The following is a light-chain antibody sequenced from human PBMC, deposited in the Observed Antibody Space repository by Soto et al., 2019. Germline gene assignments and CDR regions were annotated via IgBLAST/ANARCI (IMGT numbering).Light chain of an antibody. CDR3: SSYTSSNTLPVL. Sequence: QSALTQPASVSGSPGQSITISCTGTSSDVGGYNYVSWYQQHPGKAPKLMIYEVTNRPSGVSNRFSGSKSGNTASLTISGLQAEDEAAYYCSSYTSSNTLPVLFGGGTKLTVL. J-gene: IGLJ2*01. CDR2: EVT. V-gene: IGLV2-14*01. CDR1: SSDVGGYNY.